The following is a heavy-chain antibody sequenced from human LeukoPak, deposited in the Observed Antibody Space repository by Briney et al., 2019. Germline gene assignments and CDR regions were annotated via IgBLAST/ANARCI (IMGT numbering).Heavy chain of an antibody. CDR2: INHSGST. CDR3: ASFSGADLYYYYYMDV. V-gene: IGHV4-34*01. J-gene: IGHJ6*03. Sequence: PSETLSLTCAVYGGSFSGYYWSWIRQPPGKGLEWIGEINHSGSTNYNPSPKSRVTISVDTSKNQFSLKLSSVTAADTAVYYCASFSGADLYYYYYMDVWGKGTTVTVSS. D-gene: IGHD6-19*01. CDR1: GGSFSGYY.